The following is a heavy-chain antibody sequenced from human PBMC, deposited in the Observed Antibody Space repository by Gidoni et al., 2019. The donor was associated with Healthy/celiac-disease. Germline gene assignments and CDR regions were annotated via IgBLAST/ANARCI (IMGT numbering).Heavy chain of an antibody. CDR3: ARQGNGSGSYMGTNFDY. CDR2: IYYSGST. V-gene: IGHV4-39*01. CDR1: GGSISSSSYY. Sequence: QLQLQASGPGLVKPSETLSLTCTVSGGSISSSSYYWGWIRQPPGKGLEWIGSIYYSGSTYYNPSLKSRVTISVDTSKNQFSLKLSSVTAADTAVYYCARQGNGSGSYMGTNFDYWGQGTLVTVSS. J-gene: IGHJ4*02. D-gene: IGHD3-10*01.